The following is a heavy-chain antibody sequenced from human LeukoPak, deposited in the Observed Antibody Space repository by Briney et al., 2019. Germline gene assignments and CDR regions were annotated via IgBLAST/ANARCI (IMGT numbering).Heavy chain of an antibody. D-gene: IGHD5-12*01. J-gene: IGHJ3*02. CDR3: AKDLRYSLGAFDI. V-gene: IGHV3-33*06. CDR2: IWFDGNNK. Sequence: GGSLRLSCAASGFTFSSYAMHWVRQAPGKGLEWVALIWFDGNNKYFADSVKGGFTISRDNSKNTMYLQMNSLRAEDTAVYYCAKDLRYSLGAFDIWGQGTMVTVSS. CDR1: GFTFSSYA.